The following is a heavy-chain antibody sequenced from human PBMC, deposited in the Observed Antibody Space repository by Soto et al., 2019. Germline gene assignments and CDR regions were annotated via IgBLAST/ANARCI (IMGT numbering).Heavy chain of an antibody. CDR1: GYTFTIYS. CDR2: INGVNGNT. Sequence: ASVKVSCKASGYTFTIYSMQWVRQAPGQRLEWMGWINGVNGNTQYSEKFQGRVTISMDTSANTAYMELSSLSSEDTAVYYCARRAGRTGIAYWGQGTLDTVSS. CDR3: ARRAGRTGIAY. V-gene: IGHV1-3*01. J-gene: IGHJ4*02. D-gene: IGHD6-13*01.